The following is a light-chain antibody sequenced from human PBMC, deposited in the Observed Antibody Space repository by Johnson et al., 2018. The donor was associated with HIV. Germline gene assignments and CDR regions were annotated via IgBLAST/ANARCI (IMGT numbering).Light chain of an antibody. CDR3: GTWDNGLIGYV. CDR1: SSNIGNNY. V-gene: IGLV1-51*02. CDR2: ANN. Sequence: QSLLTQPPSVSAAPGQKVTISCSGSSSNIGNNYVSWYQQLPGTAPKLLIYANNKRPSGIADRFSGSKSGTSATLGITGLQTGDEADYYCGTWDNGLIGYVFGSGTKVTVL. J-gene: IGLJ1*01.